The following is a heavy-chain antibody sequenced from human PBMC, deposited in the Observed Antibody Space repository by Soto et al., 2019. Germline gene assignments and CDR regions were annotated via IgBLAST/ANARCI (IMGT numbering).Heavy chain of an antibody. J-gene: IGHJ4*02. D-gene: IGHD1-7*01. CDR3: ARDGGPNGTTPIDY. CDR2: ISYDGSNK. CDR1: GFTFSSYA. Sequence: PGGSLRLSCAASGFTFSSYAMHWVRQAPGKGLEWVAVISYDGSNKYYADSVKGRFTISRDNSKNTLYLQMNSLRAEDTAVYYCARDGGPNGTTPIDYWGQGTLVTVSS. V-gene: IGHV3-30*14.